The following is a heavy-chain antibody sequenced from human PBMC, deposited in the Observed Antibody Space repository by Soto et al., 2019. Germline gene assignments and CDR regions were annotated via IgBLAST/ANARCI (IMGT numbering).Heavy chain of an antibody. Sequence: QVQLVQSGAEVKKPGASVKISCKASGDTFTSYYMHWVRQAPGQGLEWMGIINPSGDTSYAQKFQGRVTLTRDPSASTIYMGLSRLSFEDTAVYYGARVYCCGGGCYGIDYWGQGTLVTVSS. CDR2: INPSGDT. J-gene: IGHJ4*02. CDR3: ARVYCCGGGCYGIDY. D-gene: IGHD2-15*01. CDR1: GDTFTSYY. V-gene: IGHV1-46*01.